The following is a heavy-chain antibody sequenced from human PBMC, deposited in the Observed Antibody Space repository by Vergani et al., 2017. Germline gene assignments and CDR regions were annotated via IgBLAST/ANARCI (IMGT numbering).Heavy chain of an antibody. CDR2: IYYSGST. Sequence: QVQLQESGPGLVKPSQTLSLTCTVSGGSISSGGYYWSWIRQHPGKGLEWIGYIYYSGSTYDNPSLKSRVTISVATSKKQFSLKLSSVNAADTAVYYFAIRGDMAVPRHRNWFDPWGQGTLVTVSS. CDR1: GGSISSGGYY. J-gene: IGHJ5*02. CDR3: AIRGDMAVPRHRNWFDP. V-gene: IGHV4-31*03. D-gene: IGHD2-15*01.